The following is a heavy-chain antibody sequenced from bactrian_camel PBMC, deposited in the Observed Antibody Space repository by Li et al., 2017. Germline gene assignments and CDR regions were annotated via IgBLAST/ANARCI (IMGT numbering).Heavy chain of an antibody. CDR3: ATGFTGGNSMSSLNWKY. CDR1: GDIYSSYC. Sequence: LVESGGGSVQAGGSLRLSCVQSGDIYSSYCMGWFRQVPGKEREGVAVISSVRYADFVKGRSTISKDNLKNTLYLQMTNLEPEDTAMYYCATGFTGGNSMSSLNWKYWGQGTQVTVS. CDR2: ISSV. J-gene: IGHJ4*01. D-gene: IGHD8*01. V-gene: IGHV3S55*01.